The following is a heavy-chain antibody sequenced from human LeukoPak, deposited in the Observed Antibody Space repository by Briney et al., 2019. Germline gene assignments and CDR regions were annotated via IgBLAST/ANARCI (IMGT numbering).Heavy chain of an antibody. CDR2: ISGSGGST. V-gene: IGHV3-23*01. J-gene: IGHJ4*02. Sequence: GGSLRLSCAASGFTFSSYAMSWVRQAPWKGLEWVSAISGSGGSTYYADSVKGRFTSSRDNSKNTLYLQMNSLRAEDTAVYYCAKGATLPAAIWMGDYWGQGTLVTVSS. CDR1: GFTFSSYA. D-gene: IGHD2-2*02. CDR3: AKGATLPAAIWMGDY.